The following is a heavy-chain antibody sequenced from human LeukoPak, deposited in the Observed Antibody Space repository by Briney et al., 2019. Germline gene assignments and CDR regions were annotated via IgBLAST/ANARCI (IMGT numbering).Heavy chain of an antibody. CDR1: GYTFTGYY. V-gene: IGHV1-2*02. J-gene: IGHJ4*02. CDR3: ARGSRYYDILTGRDY. D-gene: IGHD3-9*01. Sequence: ASVKVSCKASGYTFTGYYMHWVRQAPGQGLEWMGWINPNSGGTNYAQKFQGRVTMTRDTSISTAYMELSRLRSDDTAVYYCARGSRYYDILTGRDYWGQGTLVTVSS. CDR2: INPNSGGT.